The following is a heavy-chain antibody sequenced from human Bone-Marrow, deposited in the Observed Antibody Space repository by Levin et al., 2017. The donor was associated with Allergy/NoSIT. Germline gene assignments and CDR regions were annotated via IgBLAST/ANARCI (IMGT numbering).Heavy chain of an antibody. CDR3: ARDRRYYGSGSSNYYYYYYMDV. CDR1: GYTFTSYA. J-gene: IGHJ6*03. Sequence: ASVKVSCKASGYTFTSYAMNWVRQAPGQGLEWMGWINTNTGNPTYAQGFTGRFVFSLDTSVSTAYLQICSLKAEDTAVYYCARDRRYYGSGSSNYYYYYYMDVWGKGTTVTVSS. CDR2: INTNTGNP. V-gene: IGHV7-4-1*01. D-gene: IGHD3-10*01.